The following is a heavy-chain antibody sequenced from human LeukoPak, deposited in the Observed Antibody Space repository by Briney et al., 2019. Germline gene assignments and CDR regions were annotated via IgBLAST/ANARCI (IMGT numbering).Heavy chain of an antibody. Sequence: ASVKASCKASGYTFTSYAMHWVRQAPGQRLEWMGWINAGNGNTKYSQKFQGRVTITRDTSASTAYMELSSLRSEDTAVYYCARGCGGDCYSRNFDYWGQGTLVTVSS. D-gene: IGHD2-21*02. CDR3: ARGCGGDCYSRNFDY. CDR1: GYTFTSYA. CDR2: INAGNGNT. J-gene: IGHJ4*02. V-gene: IGHV1-3*01.